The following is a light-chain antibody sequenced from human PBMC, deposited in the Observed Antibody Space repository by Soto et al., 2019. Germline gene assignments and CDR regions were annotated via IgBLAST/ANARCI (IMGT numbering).Light chain of an antibody. CDR1: QDIGIY. J-gene: IGKJ1*01. CDR3: QQLSSYPVT. CDR2: AAS. Sequence: IQLTQSPSSLSASVGDRVTITCRASQDIGIYLAWYPQKPGKAPNLLIYAASSLQRGVPSRFSGSGSGTDFTLTIRSLQPEDFATYHCQQLSSYPVTFGQGTKVDIK. V-gene: IGKV1-9*01.